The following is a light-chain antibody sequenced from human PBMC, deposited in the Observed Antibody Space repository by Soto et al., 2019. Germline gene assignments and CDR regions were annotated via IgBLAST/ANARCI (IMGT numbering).Light chain of an antibody. CDR2: DAS. J-gene: IGKJ1*01. CDR3: QQRLNWPPG. V-gene: IGKV3D-20*02. Sequence: EIVLTQSPGTLSLSPGVRATLSCRARQSVSSSYLAWYQQKPGQAPRLLIYDASNRATGVPARFSGSGSGTDFTLTISDLEPADFGLYYCQQRLNWPPGFGQGTKVDIK. CDR1: QSVSSSY.